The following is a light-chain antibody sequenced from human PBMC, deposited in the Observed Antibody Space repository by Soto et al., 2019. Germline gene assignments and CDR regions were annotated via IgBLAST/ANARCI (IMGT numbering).Light chain of an antibody. CDR3: QQYYSTPIT. CDR1: QSISYSSNNKNS. J-gene: IGKJ5*01. Sequence: DIVITQCPDSLAVSLGERATINCKSSQSISYSSNNKNSLTWYQKKPGQPPKLLIYGASTRESGVPDRFSGSGYGTDFTLTISSLQAEDVAVYYCQQYYSTPITFGQGTRLEIK. CDR2: GAS. V-gene: IGKV4-1*01.